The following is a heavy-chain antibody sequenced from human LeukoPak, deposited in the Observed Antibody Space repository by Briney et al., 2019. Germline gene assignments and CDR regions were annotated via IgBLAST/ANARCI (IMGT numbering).Heavy chain of an antibody. D-gene: IGHD1-7*01. V-gene: IGHV4-34*01. CDR2: INDSGRI. CDR3: ARRWNYGRNYYIDV. J-gene: IGHJ6*03. Sequence: SETPSLTCAVYGGSFSNYCWSWIRQPPGKGLEWIGEINDSGRINYNPSLMSRVTVSVDTSKNQFSLRLTSVTATDTAVYYCARRWNYGRNYYIDVWGNGATVGVSS. CDR1: GGSFSNYC.